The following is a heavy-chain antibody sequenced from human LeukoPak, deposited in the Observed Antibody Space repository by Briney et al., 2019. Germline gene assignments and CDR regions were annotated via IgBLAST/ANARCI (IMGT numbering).Heavy chain of an antibody. D-gene: IGHD5-24*01. CDR3: ARGLSIEGYNFNY. Sequence: ASVEVSCKASGYTFTDYYIQWLRQARGQGLEWMGWIIPNNGGTNYAPKFRGRVTMTRDTSISTAYMELSRLRSDDTAVYYCARGLSIEGYNFNYWGQGTLVTVSS. V-gene: IGHV1-2*02. CDR2: IIPNNGGT. CDR1: GYTFTDYY. J-gene: IGHJ4*02.